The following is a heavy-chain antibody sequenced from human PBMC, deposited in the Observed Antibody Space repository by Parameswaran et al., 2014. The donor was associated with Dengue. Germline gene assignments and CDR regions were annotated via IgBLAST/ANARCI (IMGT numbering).Heavy chain of an antibody. J-gene: IGHJ6*02. D-gene: IGHD6-19*01. CDR2: ISYDGSNK. CDR3: AKDGYSSGWFVRQYYYYGMDV. Sequence: WIRQPPGKGLEWVAVISYDGSNKYYADSVKGRFTISRDNSKNTLYLQMNSLRAEDTAVYYCAKDGYSSGWFVRQYYYYGMDVWGQGTTVTVSS. V-gene: IGHV3-30*18.